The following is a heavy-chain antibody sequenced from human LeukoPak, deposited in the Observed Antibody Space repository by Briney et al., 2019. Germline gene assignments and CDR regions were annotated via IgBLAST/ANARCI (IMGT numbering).Heavy chain of an antibody. V-gene: IGHV4-39*01. CDR1: GGSISSSAYY. CDR2: IHYSGST. J-gene: IGHJ4*02. CDR3: ARKTITMVRGGIVRYFDY. D-gene: IGHD3-10*01. Sequence: SETLSLTCTVTGGSISSSAYYWGWICQPPGKGLEWIGSIHYSGSTYFNPSLKSRVTISVDTSKNQFSLKLNSVTAADTAVYYCARKTITMVRGGIVRYFDYWGQGTLVTVPS.